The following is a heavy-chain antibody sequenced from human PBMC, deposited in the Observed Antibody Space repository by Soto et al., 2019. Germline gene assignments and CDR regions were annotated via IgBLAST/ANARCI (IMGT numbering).Heavy chain of an antibody. J-gene: IGHJ5*02. CDR1: GFTFSDYY. V-gene: IGHV3-11*01. Sequence: QVQLVESGGGLVKPGGSLRLSCAASGFTFSDYYMSWIRQAPGKGLEWVSYISSSGSTIYYADSVKGRFTISRDNAKNSXSLQMNSLRAGDTAVYYCARGRNMGLPAAMPYWFDPWGQGTLVTVSS. CDR3: ARGRNMGLPAAMPYWFDP. D-gene: IGHD2-2*01. CDR2: ISSSGSTI.